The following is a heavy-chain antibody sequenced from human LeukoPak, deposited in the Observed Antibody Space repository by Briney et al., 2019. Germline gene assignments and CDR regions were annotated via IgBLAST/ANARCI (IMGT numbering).Heavy chain of an antibody. CDR1: GFTFSSYS. Sequence: GGSLRLSCTASGFTFSSYSMNWVRQAPGKGLEWVSYISTSSSTMYYVDSVKGRFTISRDNAKNSLYLQMSSLRAEDTAVYYCARDPRERCLYIGGYFDLWGRGTLVTVSS. CDR2: ISTSSSTM. D-gene: IGHD5-24*01. CDR3: ARDPRERCLYIGGYFDL. V-gene: IGHV3-48*04. J-gene: IGHJ2*01.